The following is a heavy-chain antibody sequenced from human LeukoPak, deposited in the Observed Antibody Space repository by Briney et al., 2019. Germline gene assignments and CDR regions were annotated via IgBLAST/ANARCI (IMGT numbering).Heavy chain of an antibody. J-gene: IGHJ3*02. CDR1: GFTFSSYA. CDR3: AKSHDSSGYYPYAFDI. V-gene: IGHV3-23*01. Sequence: GGSLRLSCAASGFTFSSYAMSWVRQAPGKGLEWVSAISGSGGSTYYADSVKGRFTNSRDNSKNTLYLQMNSLRAEDTAVYYCAKSHDSSGYYPYAFDIWGQGTMVTVSS. D-gene: IGHD3-22*01. CDR2: ISGSGGST.